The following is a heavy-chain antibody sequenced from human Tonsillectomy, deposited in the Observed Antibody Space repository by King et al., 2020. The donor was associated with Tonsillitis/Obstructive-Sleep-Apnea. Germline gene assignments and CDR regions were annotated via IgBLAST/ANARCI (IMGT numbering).Heavy chain of an antibody. D-gene: IGHD4-11*01. J-gene: IGHJ6*03. CDR2: INAANGNT. CDR3: AGGLGIQYRNMAEGNYYYYYYMDV. CDR1: GYTFSSYA. V-gene: IGHV1-3*01. Sequence: VQLVQSGAEVKKPGASVKVSCKASGYTFSSYAMHWVRQAPGQRLEWMGWINAANGNTKYSQKFQGRVTFTRDTSASTAYMGRSSLRSEDTAVYYCAGGLGIQYRNMAEGNYYYYYYMDVWGKGTTVTVSS.